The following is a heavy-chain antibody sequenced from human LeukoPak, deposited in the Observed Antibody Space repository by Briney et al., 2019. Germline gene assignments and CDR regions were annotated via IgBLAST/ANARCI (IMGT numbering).Heavy chain of an antibody. V-gene: IGHV1-69*02. D-gene: IGHD3-22*01. CDR3: ASTPYYYDSSGPWAFDI. Sequence: ASVKVSCKASGYTFTGYYMHWVRQAPGQGLEWMGRIIPILGIANYAQKFQGRVTITADKSTSTAYMELSSLRSEDTAVYYCASTPYYYDSSGPWAFDIWGQGTMVTVSS. CDR2: IIPILGIA. J-gene: IGHJ3*02. CDR1: GYTFTGYY.